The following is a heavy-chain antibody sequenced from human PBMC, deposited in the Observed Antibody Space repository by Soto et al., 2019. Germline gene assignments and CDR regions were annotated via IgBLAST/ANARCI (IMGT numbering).Heavy chain of an antibody. CDR3: ARVYNSVWYPIDY. CDR2: INHSGST. V-gene: IGHV4-34*01. J-gene: IGHJ4*02. Sequence: PSETLSLTCAVYGGSFSGYYWSWIRQPPGKGLEWIGEINHSGSTNYNPSLKSRVTISVDTSKNQFSLKLSSVTAADTAVYYCARVYNSVWYPIDYWGLGTLVTVSS. D-gene: IGHD6-19*01. CDR1: GGSFSGYY.